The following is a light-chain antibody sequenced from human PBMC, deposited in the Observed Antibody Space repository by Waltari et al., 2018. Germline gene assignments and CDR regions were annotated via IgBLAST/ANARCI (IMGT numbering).Light chain of an antibody. J-gene: IGLJ2*01. CDR2: EVT. CDR1: SSDIGGYNY. Sequence: QSALTQPPSASGSPGQSVTISCTGTSSDIGGYNYVSWYQQHPGKAPKLMICEVTERPSGVPYRFSGSKSGNTASLTVSGLRTEDEADYYCTSYSGSDTVIFGGGTKLTVL. CDR3: TSYSGSDTVI. V-gene: IGLV2-8*01.